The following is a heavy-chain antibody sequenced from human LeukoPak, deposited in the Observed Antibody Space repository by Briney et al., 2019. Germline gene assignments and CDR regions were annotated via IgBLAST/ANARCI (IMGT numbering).Heavy chain of an antibody. V-gene: IGHV5-51*01. J-gene: IGHJ4*02. D-gene: IGHD4-17*01. CDR3: ARQYGRPFDY. Sequence: GESLKISCKGSGYSFSNYWIGWVRQMPGKGLEWMGIIYPGDSDARYSPSFQGQVTISVDESINTAYLQWSSLEASDTAMYYCARQYGRPFDYWGQGTLVTVSS. CDR2: IYPGDSDA. CDR1: GYSFSNYW.